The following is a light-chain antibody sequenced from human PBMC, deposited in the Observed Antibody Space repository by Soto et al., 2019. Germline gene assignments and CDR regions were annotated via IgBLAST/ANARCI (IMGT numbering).Light chain of an antibody. CDR3: QQRSTWPPFS. V-gene: IGKV3-11*01. CDR2: DAS. CDR1: QSIGSY. J-gene: IGKJ3*01. Sequence: VLTQSPATLSLSLGERATLSCRASQSIGSYLAWYQHKLGQPPRLLIYDASNRATGIPVRFSGSGSGTDFTLTISSLEPEDFAVYYCQQRSTWPPFSFGPGTKVDI.